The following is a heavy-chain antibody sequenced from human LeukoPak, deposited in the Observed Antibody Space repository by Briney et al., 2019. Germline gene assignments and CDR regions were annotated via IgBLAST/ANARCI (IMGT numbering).Heavy chain of an antibody. CDR3: ARQDIVVVVAAIGDAFDI. V-gene: IGHV3-23*01. CDR2: ISGSGGST. Sequence: GGTLRLSCAASGFTFSSYGMSWVRQAPGKGLEWVSAISGSGGSTYYADSVKGRFTISRDNSKNTLYLQMNSLRAEDTAVYYCARQDIVVVVAAIGDAFDIWGQRTMVTVSS. CDR1: GFTFSSYG. D-gene: IGHD2-15*01. J-gene: IGHJ3*02.